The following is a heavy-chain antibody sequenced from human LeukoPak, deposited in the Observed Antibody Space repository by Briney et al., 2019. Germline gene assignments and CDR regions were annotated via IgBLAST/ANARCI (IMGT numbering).Heavy chain of an antibody. V-gene: IGHV3-48*01. J-gene: IGHJ4*02. CDR1: GFTFSSYS. CDR2: ISSSSSTI. D-gene: IGHD2-2*01. Sequence: PGGSLRLSCAASGFTFSSYSMNWVRQAPGKGLEWVSYISSSSSTIYYADSVKGRFTISRDNAKNSLYLQMNSLRAEDTAVYYCARGVRPGSRSSSTSCWGIGYWGQGTLVTVTS. CDR3: ARGVRPGSRSSSTSCWGIGY.